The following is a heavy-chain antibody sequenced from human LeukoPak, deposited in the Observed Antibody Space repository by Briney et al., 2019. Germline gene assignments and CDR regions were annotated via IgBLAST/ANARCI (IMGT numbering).Heavy chain of an antibody. D-gene: IGHD4-17*01. CDR1: GGSISSYY. Sequence: ETLSLTCTVSGGSISSYYWSWIRQPPGKGLEWIGYIYYSGSTNYNPSLKSRVTISVDTSKNQFSLKLSSVTAADTAVYYCASLTTVTTFDHWGQGTLVTVSS. CDR2: IYYSGST. CDR3: ASLTTVTTFDH. V-gene: IGHV4-59*01. J-gene: IGHJ4*02.